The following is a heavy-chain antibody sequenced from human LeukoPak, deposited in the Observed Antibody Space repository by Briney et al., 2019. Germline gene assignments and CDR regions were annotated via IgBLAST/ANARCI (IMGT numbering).Heavy chain of an antibody. CDR1: GFTFSSYS. CDR2: ISSSSGNI. J-gene: IGHJ4*02. CDR3: ARVPSDY. Sequence: GGSLRLSCAASGFTFSSYSMTWVRQAPGKGLEWVSSISSSSGNIYYADSVKGRFTISRDNAKNSLYLQMNSLRAEDTAVYYCARVPSDYWGQGTLVTVSS. V-gene: IGHV3-21*06.